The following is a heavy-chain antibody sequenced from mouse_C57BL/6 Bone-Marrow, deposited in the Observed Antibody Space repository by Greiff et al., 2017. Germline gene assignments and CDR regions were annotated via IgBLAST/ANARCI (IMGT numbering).Heavy chain of an antibody. D-gene: IGHD1-1*01. CDR1: GYTFTDYY. CDR3: AREDYGSSYDWYCDV. V-gene: IGHV1-76*01. Sequence: VKLMESGAELVRPGASVKLSCKASGYTFTDYYINWVKQRPGQGLEWIARISPGSGNTYYTEKFKGKATLTAEKSSSTAYMQLSSLTSEDSAVLFCAREDYGSSYDWYCDVWGTGTTVTVSS. J-gene: IGHJ1*03. CDR2: ISPGSGNT.